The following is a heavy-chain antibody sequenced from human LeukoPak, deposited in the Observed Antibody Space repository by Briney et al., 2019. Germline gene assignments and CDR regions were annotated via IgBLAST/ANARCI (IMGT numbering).Heavy chain of an antibody. D-gene: IGHD3-10*01. V-gene: IGHV4-4*07. J-gene: IGHJ6*02. Sequence: SETLSLTCTVSGGPVSNYYWSWIRQSAGKGLEWIGRIYASGSTNYNSSLKSRVTMSVDTSKNQFSLKLNSVTAADTAVYYCARDGGSGSYYSGFYYYGMDVWGQGTTVTVSS. CDR1: GGPVSNYY. CDR2: IYASGST. CDR3: ARDGGSGSYYSGFYYYGMDV.